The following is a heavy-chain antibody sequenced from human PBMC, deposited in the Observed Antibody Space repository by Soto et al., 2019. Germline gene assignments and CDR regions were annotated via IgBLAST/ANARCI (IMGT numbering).Heavy chain of an antibody. Sequence: PGGFLRLSCAASEFTFSSYCISWVSPAPGKGLEWVANIKQDGSEKYYVDSVMGRFTISRDNAKNSLYLQMNSLRAEDTAVYYCARTRRVVPAAIIWFDPWGQGTLVTVSS. V-gene: IGHV3-7*01. CDR3: ARTRRVVPAAIIWFDP. D-gene: IGHD2-2*01. J-gene: IGHJ5*02. CDR2: IKQDGSEK. CDR1: EFTFSSYC.